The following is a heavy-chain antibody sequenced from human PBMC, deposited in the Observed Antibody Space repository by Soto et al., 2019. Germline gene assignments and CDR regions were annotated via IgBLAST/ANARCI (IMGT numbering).Heavy chain of an antibody. CDR3: ARDQATDFDY. CDR2: ILVDGRT. J-gene: IGHJ4*02. V-gene: IGHV3-23*01. Sequence: PGGSLRLSCAASGFPCGSYDMTWVRQAPGKGLEWVSTILVDGRTFYVDSVKGRFTISRDNSRSTVYLQMNSLTAGDTALYYCARDQATDFDYWGQGTLVTVSS. D-gene: IGHD5-12*01. CDR1: GFPCGSYD.